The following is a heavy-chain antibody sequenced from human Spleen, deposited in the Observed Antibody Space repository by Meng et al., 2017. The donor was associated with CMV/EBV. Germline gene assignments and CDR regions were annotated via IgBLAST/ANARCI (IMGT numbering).Heavy chain of an antibody. CDR3: ARGKSGYWYHY. Sequence: SETLSLTCTVSGGSVSSGSYYWSWIRQPPGKGLEWIGYIYYSGSTNYNPSLKSRVTISVDTSKNQFSLKLSSVTAADTAVYYCARGKSGYWYHYWGQGTLVTVSS. CDR2: IYYSGST. D-gene: IGHD3-22*01. CDR1: GGSVSSGSYY. V-gene: IGHV4-61*01. J-gene: IGHJ4*02.